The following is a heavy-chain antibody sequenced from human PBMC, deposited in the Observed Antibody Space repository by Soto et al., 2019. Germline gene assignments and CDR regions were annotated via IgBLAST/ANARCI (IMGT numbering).Heavy chain of an antibody. CDR1: GFTFTDYA. CDR2: IGGRGGHT. D-gene: IGHD3-16*01. CDR3: AKGRSFLITSYATTFDD. V-gene: IGHV3-23*01. Sequence: GGSLRLSCAASGFTFTDYAMSWVRQAPGKGLECVSIIGGRGGHTSYADSVKGRFTISRDNSKNTVYLEMHSLTAEDTALYFCAKGRSFLITSYATTFDDWGLGLLVTVSS. J-gene: IGHJ4*02.